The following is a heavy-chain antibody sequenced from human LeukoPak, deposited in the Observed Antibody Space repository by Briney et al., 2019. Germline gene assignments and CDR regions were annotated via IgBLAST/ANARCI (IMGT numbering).Heavy chain of an antibody. V-gene: IGHV4-34*01. J-gene: IGHJ4*02. CDR3: ARGGGSGSYSYFDY. CDR2: INHSGST. CDR1: GGSFSGNY. D-gene: IGHD1-26*01. Sequence: SETLSLTCAVYGGSFSGNYWSWIRQPPGKGLEWIGEINHSGSTNYNPSLKSRVTISVDTSKNQFSLKLSSVTAADTAVYYCARGGGSGSYSYFDYWGQGTLVTVSS.